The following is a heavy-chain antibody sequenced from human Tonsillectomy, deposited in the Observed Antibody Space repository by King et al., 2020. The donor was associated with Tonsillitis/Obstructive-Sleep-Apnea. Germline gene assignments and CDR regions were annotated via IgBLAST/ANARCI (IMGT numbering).Heavy chain of an antibody. Sequence: QLQESGPGLVKPSETLSLTCTVSGGSISRSSYYWGWIRQPPGKGLEWIGSIYYSWSTYYNPSLKSRVTISVDTSKNQFSLKLSSVTAADTAVYYCARHKEGIVVVPAAPLDYWGQGTLVTVSS. D-gene: IGHD2-2*01. CDR2: IYYSWST. J-gene: IGHJ4*02. CDR1: GGSISRSSYY. CDR3: ARHKEGIVVVPAAPLDY. V-gene: IGHV4-39*01.